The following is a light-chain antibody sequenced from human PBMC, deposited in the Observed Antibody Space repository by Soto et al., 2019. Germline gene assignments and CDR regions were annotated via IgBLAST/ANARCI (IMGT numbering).Light chain of an antibody. CDR2: AAS. CDR3: LQDYNYPRT. Sequence: AIQMTQSPSSLSASVGDRVTIACRASQGIRNDLGWYQQKPGKAPKLLIYAASSLQSGVPSRFSGSGSGTDFTLTISSLQPEDFETYYCLQDYNYPRTFGGGTKVDIK. V-gene: IGKV1-6*01. J-gene: IGKJ4*01. CDR1: QGIRND.